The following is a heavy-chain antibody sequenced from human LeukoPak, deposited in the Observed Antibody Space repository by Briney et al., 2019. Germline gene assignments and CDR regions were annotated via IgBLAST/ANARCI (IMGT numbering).Heavy chain of an antibody. J-gene: IGHJ4*02. Sequence: PGGSLRLSCAASGFTFSRYWMGWVRQDPGEGLVLISRINSDGSSTTYADSVKGRFTISRDNARDTLYLQMNSLRAEDTAVYYCARGGYYSSGTHDYWGQGTLVTVSS. CDR3: ARGGYYSSGTHDY. V-gene: IGHV3-74*01. CDR1: GFTFSRYW. CDR2: INSDGSST. D-gene: IGHD3-10*01.